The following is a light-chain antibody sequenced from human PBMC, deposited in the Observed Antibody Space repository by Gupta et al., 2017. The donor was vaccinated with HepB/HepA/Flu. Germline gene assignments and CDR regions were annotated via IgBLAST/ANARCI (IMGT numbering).Light chain of an antibody. CDR1: QSVSKNY. Sequence: EIVLTQSPGTLSLSPGERATLSCRASQSVSKNYLAWYRQKPGQAPRLLFYGASTRATGFPDRFSASGSGTDFTLTISSLEPGDSAVYYCQQYGSSPLTFGGGTKVEIK. J-gene: IGKJ4*01. CDR2: GAS. V-gene: IGKV3-20*01. CDR3: QQYGSSPLT.